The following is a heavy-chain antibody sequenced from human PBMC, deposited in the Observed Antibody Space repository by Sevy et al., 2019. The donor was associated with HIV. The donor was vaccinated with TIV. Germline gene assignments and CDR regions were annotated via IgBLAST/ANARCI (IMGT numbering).Heavy chain of an antibody. D-gene: IGHD2-2*01. J-gene: IGHJ6*02. CDR2: ISSSGSTI. CDR3: ATLGGGYCSSTSCSYYYYYGMDV. V-gene: IGHV3-48*03. Sequence: GGSLRLSCAASGFTFSSYEMNWVRQAPGKGLEWVSYISSSGSTIYYADSVKGRFTISRDNAKNSLYLQMNSLRAEDTAGYYCATLGGGYCSSTSCSYYYYYGMDVWGQGTTVTVSS. CDR1: GFTFSSYE.